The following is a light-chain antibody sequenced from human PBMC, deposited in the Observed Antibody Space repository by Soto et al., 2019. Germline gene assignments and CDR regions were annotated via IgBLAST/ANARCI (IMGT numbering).Light chain of an antibody. CDR2: DVT. CDR1: SSDVGGYNY. CDR3: SSYTSSSTLV. V-gene: IGLV2-14*03. J-gene: IGLJ1*01. Sequence: QSALTQPASVSGSPGQSITITCTGTSSDVGGYNYVSWYQHHPGKAPKLMIYDVTTRPSGVSNRFSGSKSGSTASLTISGLKAEDEADYYCSSYTSSSTLVFGTGTKLTVL.